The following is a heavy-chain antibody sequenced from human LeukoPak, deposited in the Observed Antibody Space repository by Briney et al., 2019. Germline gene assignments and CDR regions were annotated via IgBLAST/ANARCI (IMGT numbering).Heavy chain of an antibody. CDR2: INHSGST. Sequence: SETLSLTCTVSGGSISSYYWSWIRQPPGKGLEWIGEINHSGSTNYNPSLKSRVTISVDTSKNQFSLKLSSVTAADTAVYYCARDRGPGGSYLYWGQGTLVTVSS. J-gene: IGHJ4*02. CDR3: ARDRGPGGSYLY. D-gene: IGHD1-26*01. V-gene: IGHV4-34*01. CDR1: GGSISSYY.